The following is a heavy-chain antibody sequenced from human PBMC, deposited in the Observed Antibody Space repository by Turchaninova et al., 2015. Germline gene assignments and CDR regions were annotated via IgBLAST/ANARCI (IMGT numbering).Heavy chain of an antibody. CDR2: MDHRRST. J-gene: IGHJ4*02. CDR1: GYSIHSGYY. V-gene: IGHV4-38-2*01. D-gene: IGHD7-27*01. CDR3: ARLSGDLDGTDY. Sequence: QVALQESGPGLVKPSETLSLPCGVSGYSIHSGYYWGWIRQPPGEGVEVIGSMDHRRSTYYSPSLKSRVTIWADTYKTQFSLRLSSVTAADTAVYYCARLSGDLDGTDYWGQGTLVTVSS.